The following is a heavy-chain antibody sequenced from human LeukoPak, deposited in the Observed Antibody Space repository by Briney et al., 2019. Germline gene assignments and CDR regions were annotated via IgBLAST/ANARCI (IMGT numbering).Heavy chain of an antibody. CDR1: GGSISSSRYY. CDR2: NYYGGST. Sequence: SETLSLTCTVSGGSISSSRYYWGWILQPPGKGLEWIGSNYYGGSTNYNPSLKSRVTISVDTSKNQFSLKLSSVTAADTAVYYCARGYGSSWYRHFDYWGQGTLVTVPS. J-gene: IGHJ4*02. V-gene: IGHV4-39*07. D-gene: IGHD6-13*01. CDR3: ARGYGSSWYRHFDY.